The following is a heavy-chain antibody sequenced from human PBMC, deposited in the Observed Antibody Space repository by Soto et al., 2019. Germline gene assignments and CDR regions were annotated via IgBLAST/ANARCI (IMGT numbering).Heavy chain of an antibody. Sequence: GESLKISCNGSGYSFTSYWISWVRQMPGKGLEWMGRIEPSDSYTNYSPSFQGHVTISADKSISTAYLQWSSLKASDTAMYYCARQGYYYDSSGYYGYWGQGTLVTVSS. CDR3: ARQGYYYDSSGYYGY. D-gene: IGHD3-22*01. CDR2: IEPSDSYT. J-gene: IGHJ4*02. CDR1: GYSFTSYW. V-gene: IGHV5-10-1*01.